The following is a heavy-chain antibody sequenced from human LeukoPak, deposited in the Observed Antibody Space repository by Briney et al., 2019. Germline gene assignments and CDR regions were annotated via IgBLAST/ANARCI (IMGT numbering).Heavy chain of an antibody. CDR2: INPNSGGT. CDR3: ARESELSFHTFSY. D-gene: IGHD3-3*02. CDR1: GYIFTTYF. V-gene: IGHV1-2*02. Sequence: GASVKVSCKASGYIFTTYFIHWVRQAPGQGLEWMGWINPNSGGTNYAQKFQGRVTMTRDTSISTAYMELSRLRSDDTAVYYCARESELSFHTFSYWGQGTLVTVSS. J-gene: IGHJ4*02.